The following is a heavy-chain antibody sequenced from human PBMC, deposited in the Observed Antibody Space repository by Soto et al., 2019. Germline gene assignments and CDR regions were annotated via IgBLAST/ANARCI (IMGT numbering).Heavy chain of an antibody. CDR2: IFYSGST. J-gene: IGHJ6*02. Sequence: SETLSLTCKVSGGSISNYYWNWIRQPPGKGLEWIGYIFYSGSTNYNPSLKSRVSMSVDTSKKQFSLKLTSVTAADTAVYFCVSGYIMDVWGQGTTVTVSS. CDR1: GGSISNYY. V-gene: IGHV4-59*01. CDR3: VSGYIMDV. D-gene: IGHD3-10*01.